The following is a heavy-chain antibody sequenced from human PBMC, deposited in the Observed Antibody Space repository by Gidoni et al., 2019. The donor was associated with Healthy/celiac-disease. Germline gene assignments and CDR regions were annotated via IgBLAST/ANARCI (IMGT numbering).Heavy chain of an antibody. CDR3: ARGGVYYYDSSGYPYYFDY. CDR1: GGTLRSYA. J-gene: IGHJ4*02. D-gene: IGHD3-22*01. V-gene: IGHV1-69*01. CDR2: IIPIFGTA. Sequence: QVQLVQSGAEVKKPGSSVKVSCKASGGTLRSYAISWVRQAPGQGLEWMGGIIPIFGTANYAQKFQGRVTITADESTSTAYMELSSLRSEDTAVYYCARGGVYYYDSSGYPYYFDYWGQGTLVTVSS.